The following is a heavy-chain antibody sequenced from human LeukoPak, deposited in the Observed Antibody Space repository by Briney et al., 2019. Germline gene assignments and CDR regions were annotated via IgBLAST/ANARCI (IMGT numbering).Heavy chain of an antibody. V-gene: IGHV3-23*01. Sequence: GGSLRLSCAASGFTFSNYAMSWVRQAPGKGLEWVSTISGSGDNTYYADSVKGRFTISRDNFKNTLYLQMNSLRAEDTAVYYCAKVYSYGNYYFDYWGQGTLVTVSS. CDR1: GFTFSNYA. CDR2: ISGSGDNT. J-gene: IGHJ4*02. D-gene: IGHD5-18*01. CDR3: AKVYSYGNYYFDY.